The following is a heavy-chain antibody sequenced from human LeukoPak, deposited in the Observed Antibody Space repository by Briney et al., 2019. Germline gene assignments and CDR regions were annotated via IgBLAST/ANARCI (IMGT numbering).Heavy chain of an antibody. CDR2: IKSDGSWT. J-gene: IGHJ4*02. D-gene: IGHD2/OR15-2a*01. CDR1: GNYW. V-gene: IGHV3-74*01. Sequence: GGSLRLSCAATGNYWIHWVRQAPGQGLVWVSHIKSDGSWTSYADSVKGRFTISKDNAKNTVYLQLNSLRAEDTAVYYCVSFYETYWGRGTLVTVSS. CDR3: VSFYETY.